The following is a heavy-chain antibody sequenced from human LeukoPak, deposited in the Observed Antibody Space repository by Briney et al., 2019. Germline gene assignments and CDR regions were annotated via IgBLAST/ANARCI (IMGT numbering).Heavy chain of an antibody. Sequence: PGGSLRLSCAASGFTFSSYAMSWVRQAPGKGLEWVSAISGSGGSTYCADSVKGRFTISRDNSKNTLYLQMNSLRAEDTAVYYCAKVGYYDILTGYSYYFDYWGQGTLVTVSS. CDR3: AKVGYYDILTGYSYYFDY. J-gene: IGHJ4*02. CDR1: GFTFSSYA. V-gene: IGHV3-23*01. D-gene: IGHD3-9*01. CDR2: ISGSGGST.